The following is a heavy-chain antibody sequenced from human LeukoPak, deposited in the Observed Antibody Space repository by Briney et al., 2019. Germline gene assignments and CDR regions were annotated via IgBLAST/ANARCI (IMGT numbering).Heavy chain of an antibody. Sequence: PGGSLRLSCAASGFTFSSYEMNWVRQAPGKGLEWVSYISSSGSTIYYADSAKGRFTISRDNVKNSQYLQMNSLRAEDTAVYYCARDEGQWLVPDYWGQGTLVTVSS. J-gene: IGHJ4*02. D-gene: IGHD6-19*01. V-gene: IGHV3-48*03. CDR3: ARDEGQWLVPDY. CDR1: GFTFSSYE. CDR2: ISSSGSTI.